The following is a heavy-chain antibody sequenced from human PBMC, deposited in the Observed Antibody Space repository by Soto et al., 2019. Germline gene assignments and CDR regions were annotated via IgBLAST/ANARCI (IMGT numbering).Heavy chain of an antibody. Sequence: QVQLQESGPGLVKPSQTLSLTCTVSGGSISSGDYYWSWIRQPPGKGLEWIGYIYYSGSTYYNPSLKSRVTLSVDTSKNQFSLKLSSVTAAETAVYYCARDGTVVGYFDYWGQGTLVTVSS. D-gene: IGHD2-15*01. CDR1: GGSISSGDYY. CDR2: IYYSGST. V-gene: IGHV4-30-4*01. CDR3: ARDGTVVGYFDY. J-gene: IGHJ4*02.